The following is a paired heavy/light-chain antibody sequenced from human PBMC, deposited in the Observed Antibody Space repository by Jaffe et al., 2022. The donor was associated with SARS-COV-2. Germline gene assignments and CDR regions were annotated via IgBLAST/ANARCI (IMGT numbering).Heavy chain of an antibody. D-gene: IGHD6-13*01. CDR1: GFTFSNAW. CDR2: VETKTEYGTT. CDR3: AKHISGPPGIINYYYGLDV. V-gene: IGHV3-15*04. Sequence: EVQLVESGGGLVKPGGSLRLSCAASGFTFSNAWMSWVRQAPGKGLEWVGRVETKTEYGTTLYAAPVKGRFTISRDDSKNTLFLQMDSLKTEDTAVYFCAKHISGPPGIINYYYGLDVWGQGTTVTVSS. J-gene: IGHJ6*02.
Light chain of an antibody. CDR3: MQAQQTPQT. Sequence: DIVMTQSPLSLPVTPGEPASISCRSSQSLLHSNGYNYLDWYLQKPGQSPQLLIYLGSNRASGVPDRFSGSGSGTDFTLKISRVEAEDVGVYYCMQAQQTPQTFGQGTKLEI. CDR2: LGS. CDR1: QSLLHSNGYNY. V-gene: IGKV2-28*01. J-gene: IGKJ2*01.